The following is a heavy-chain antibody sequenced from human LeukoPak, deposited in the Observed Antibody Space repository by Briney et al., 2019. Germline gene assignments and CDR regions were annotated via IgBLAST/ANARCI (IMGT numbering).Heavy chain of an antibody. J-gene: IGHJ4*02. Sequence: PSETLSLACTVSGGSISSYYWSWIRQPPGKGLEWIGYIFYSGSTSRNPSLKSRVTISVDTSKNQFSLKLSSVTAADTAVYYCARVQAGSGWYRIDYWGQGTLVTVSS. CDR2: IFYSGST. D-gene: IGHD6-19*01. V-gene: IGHV4-59*12. CDR3: ARVQAGSGWYRIDY. CDR1: GGSISSYY.